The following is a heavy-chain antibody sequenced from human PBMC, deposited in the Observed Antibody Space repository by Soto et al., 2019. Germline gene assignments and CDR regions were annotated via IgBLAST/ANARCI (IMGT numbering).Heavy chain of an antibody. CDR3: ARGKLGYDFWNGYYVIEYFDY. J-gene: IGHJ4*02. D-gene: IGHD3-3*01. CDR2: INHSGST. Sequence: SETLSLTCAVYGGSFSGYYWSWIRQPPGKGLEWIGEINHSGSTNYNPSLKSRVTISVDTSKNQFSLKLSSVTAADTAVYYCARGKLGYDFWNGYYVIEYFDYWGQGTLVTVSS. CDR1: GGSFSGYY. V-gene: IGHV4-34*01.